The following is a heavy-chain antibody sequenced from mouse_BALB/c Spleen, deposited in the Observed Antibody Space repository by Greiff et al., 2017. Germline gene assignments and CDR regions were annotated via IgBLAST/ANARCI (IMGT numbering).Heavy chain of an antibody. CDR1: GYTFTDYE. Sequence: VQLQQSGAELVRPGASVTLSCKASGYTFTDYEMHWVKQTPVHGLEWIGAIDPETGGTAYNQKFKGKATLTADKSSSTAYMELRSLTSEDSAVYYCTRRENRYDVRFAYWGQGTLVTVSA. CDR2: IDPETGGT. D-gene: IGHD2-14*01. V-gene: IGHV1-15*01. CDR3: TRRENRYDVRFAY. J-gene: IGHJ3*01.